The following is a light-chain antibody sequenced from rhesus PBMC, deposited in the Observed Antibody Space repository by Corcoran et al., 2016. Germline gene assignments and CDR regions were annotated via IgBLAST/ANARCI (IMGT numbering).Light chain of an antibody. V-gene: IGLV1-60*01. Sequence: QSVLTQPPSVSGAARKSVTISCSGSSSNIGSNSVSWYQQLPGTAPKLLMYSNDQRASGVSDRFTGSKAGTSASLAMSGLQTEDDADDYCSPWNASLSGDTVGAGTRLTVL. CDR3: SPWNASLSGDT. CDR2: SND. CDR1: SSNIGSNS. J-gene: IGLJ1*01.